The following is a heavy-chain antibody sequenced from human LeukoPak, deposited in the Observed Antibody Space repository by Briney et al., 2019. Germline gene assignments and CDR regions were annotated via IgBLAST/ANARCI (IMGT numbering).Heavy chain of an antibody. Sequence: PGRSLRLSCAASGFTFSSYAMSWVPQAPGKGLEWVSAISGSGGSTYYADSVKGRFTISRDNSKNTLYLQMNSLRAEDTAVYYCAKVWGDIVVVPAAIKGPYYYYYMDVWGKGTTVTVSS. CDR3: AKVWGDIVVVPAAIKGPYYYYYMDV. CDR2: ISGSGGST. CDR1: GFTFSSYA. J-gene: IGHJ6*03. D-gene: IGHD2-2*02. V-gene: IGHV3-23*01.